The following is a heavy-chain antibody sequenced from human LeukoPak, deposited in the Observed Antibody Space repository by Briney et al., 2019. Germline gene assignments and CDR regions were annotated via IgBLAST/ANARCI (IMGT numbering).Heavy chain of an antibody. CDR2: IHYSGST. J-gene: IGHJ4*02. CDR1: GGSVSGGNYY. CDR3: TRTGSTGGY. V-gene: IGHV4-61*01. Sequence: SETLSLTCIVSGGSVSGGNYYCSWIRQSPGKGLEWIGYIHYSGSTVYNPSLKSRVTMSIDTSKNQFSLNLSSATAADTAVYYCTRTGSTGGYWGQGTLVTVSS. D-gene: IGHD1-7*01.